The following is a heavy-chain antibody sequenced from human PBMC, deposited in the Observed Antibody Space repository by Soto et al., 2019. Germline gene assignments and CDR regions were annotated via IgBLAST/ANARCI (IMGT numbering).Heavy chain of an antibody. CDR1: GFTFNNCG. V-gene: IGHV3-33*06. CDR2: AFFDGTHI. Sequence: GGSLRLSCAASGFTFNNCGMHWVRQAPGKGLEWVPIAFFDGTHIKGANSVKGRFTISRDNSNNTLYVQMNSLRAEDSAVYFCAKVHDSSGSSFDYWGQGTLVIVSS. D-gene: IGHD3-22*01. CDR3: AKVHDSSGSSFDY. J-gene: IGHJ4*02.